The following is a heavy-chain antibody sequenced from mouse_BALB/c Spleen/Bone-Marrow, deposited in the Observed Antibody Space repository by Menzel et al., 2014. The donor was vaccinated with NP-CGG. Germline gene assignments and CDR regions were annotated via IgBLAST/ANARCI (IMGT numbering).Heavy chain of an antibody. CDR1: GFNIKDTY. Sequence: EVQLQHSGAELVKPGASVKLSCTASGFNIKDTYMHWVKQRPEQGLEWIGRIDPANGNTKYDRKFQGKATITTDTSSNTAYLQLSSRTSEGGAGYYCASYYGGRYFDYWGQGTTGTGAS. V-gene: IGHV14-3*02. CDR3: ASYYGGRYFDY. CDR2: IDPANGNT. D-gene: IGHD1-1*01. J-gene: IGHJ2*01.